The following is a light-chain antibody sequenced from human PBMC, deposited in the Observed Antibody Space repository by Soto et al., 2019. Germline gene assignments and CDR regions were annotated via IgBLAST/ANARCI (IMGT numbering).Light chain of an antibody. V-gene: IGKV3-20*01. CDR1: QSVSNNY. J-gene: IGKJ1*01. CDR3: QQYGSSGK. CDR2: GAS. Sequence: IALTQSPGTLSLSPGERATLSCRAIQSVSNNYLAWYQQKPGQAPRLLIYGASNRDTGIPDRFSGSGSGTDFSFTISRLEPEDFAVYYCQQYGSSGKFGQGTKVDIK.